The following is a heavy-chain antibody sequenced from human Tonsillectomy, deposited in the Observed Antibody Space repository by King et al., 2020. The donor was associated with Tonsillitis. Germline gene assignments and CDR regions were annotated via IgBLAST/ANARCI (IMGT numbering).Heavy chain of an antibody. CDR2: ISSSSTYI. CDR3: ARQSKTGNYYRGEGDWFDP. Sequence: VQLVESGGGLVKPGGSLRLSCAASGFTFISYTMNWVRQAPGKGLEWVSSISSSSTYIFYADSVRGRFTISRDNAKNSLYLQMNSLRAEDTAVYYCARQSKTGNYYRGEGDWFDPWGQGSLVTVSS. D-gene: IGHD1-26*01. V-gene: IGHV3-21*01. J-gene: IGHJ5*02. CDR1: GFTFISYT.